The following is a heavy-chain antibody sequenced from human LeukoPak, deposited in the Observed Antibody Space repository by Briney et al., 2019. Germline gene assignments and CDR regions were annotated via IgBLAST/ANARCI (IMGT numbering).Heavy chain of an antibody. V-gene: IGHV3-48*03. CDR2: ISSSSSTI. J-gene: IGHJ4*02. CDR3: ARAYLDFDY. Sequence: GGSLRLSCAASGFTFSSYEMNWVRQAPGKGLEWVSYISSSSSTIYYADSVKGRFTISRDNAKNSLYLQMNSLRAEDTAVYYCARAYLDFDYWGQGTLVTVSS. D-gene: IGHD2-2*01. CDR1: GFTFSSYE.